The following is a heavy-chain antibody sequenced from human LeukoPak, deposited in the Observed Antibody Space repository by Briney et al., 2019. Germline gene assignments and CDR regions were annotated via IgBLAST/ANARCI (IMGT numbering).Heavy chain of an antibody. D-gene: IGHD2-2*01. CDR3: TTDVYCSSTSCKLWGYYYYMDV. Sequence: GGSLRLSCVVSGFSFSNAWMTWVRQAPGKGLEWVGRIKSKTNGGTPDYAAPVKGRFTISRDDSKNTLYLQMNSLKTEDTAVYYCTTDVYCSSTSCKLWGYYYYMDVWGKGTTVTVSS. J-gene: IGHJ6*03. V-gene: IGHV3-15*01. CDR2: IKSKTNGGTP. CDR1: GFSFSNAW.